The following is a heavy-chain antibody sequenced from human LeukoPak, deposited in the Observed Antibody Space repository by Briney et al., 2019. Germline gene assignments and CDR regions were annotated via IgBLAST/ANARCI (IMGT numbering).Heavy chain of an antibody. J-gene: IGHJ5*02. CDR3: ARAYNWNDRRLVGFDP. Sequence: ASVRVSCKASGGTFSSYAISWVRQAPGQGLEWMGGIIPIFGTANYAQKFQGRVTITADESTSTAYMELSSLRSEDTAVYYCARAYNWNDRRLVGFDPWGQGTLVTVSS. V-gene: IGHV1-69*13. CDR2: IIPIFGTA. D-gene: IGHD1-1*01. CDR1: GGTFSSYA.